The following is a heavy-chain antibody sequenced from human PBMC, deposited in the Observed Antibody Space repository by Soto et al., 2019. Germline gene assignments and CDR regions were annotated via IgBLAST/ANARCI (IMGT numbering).Heavy chain of an antibody. CDR1: GFTFSSYA. Sequence: GGSLRLSCAASGFTFSSYAMSWVRQAPGKGLEWVSAISGSGGSTYYADSVKGRFTISRDNSKNTLYLQMNSLRAEDTAVYYCAKDPPYSSSWYYYYGMDVWGQGTTVTVSS. J-gene: IGHJ6*02. CDR3: AKDPPYSSSWYYYYGMDV. CDR2: ISGSGGST. D-gene: IGHD6-13*01. V-gene: IGHV3-23*01.